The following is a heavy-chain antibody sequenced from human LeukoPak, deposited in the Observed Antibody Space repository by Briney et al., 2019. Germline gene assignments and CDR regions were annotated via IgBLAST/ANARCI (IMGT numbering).Heavy chain of an antibody. CDR3: ARDRIAVSDPPNWFDP. V-gene: IGHV4-38-2*02. D-gene: IGHD6-19*01. J-gene: IGHJ5*02. Sequence: SETLSLTCSVSGYSISSGYYWGWIRQPPGKGLEWIGSIYHSGKTYYNPSLKSRLTISVDMSKNHFSLKLNSVTAADTAVYYCARDRIAVSDPPNWFDPWGQGTLVTVSS. CDR2: IYHSGKT. CDR1: GYSISSGYY.